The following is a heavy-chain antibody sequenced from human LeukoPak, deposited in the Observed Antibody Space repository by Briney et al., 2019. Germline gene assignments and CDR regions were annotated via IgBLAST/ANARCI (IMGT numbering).Heavy chain of an antibody. CDR1: GGSISSGGYY. V-gene: IGHV4-31*03. D-gene: IGHD3-22*01. Sequence: SETLSLTCTVSGGSISSGGYYWSWIRQHPGKGLEWIGYIYYSGSTYYNPSLKSRVTISVDTSKNQFSLKLSSVTAADTAVYYCARDRHYYDSSGYYTDWFDPWGQGTLVTVSS. CDR3: ARDRHYYDSSGYYTDWFDP. J-gene: IGHJ5*02. CDR2: IYYSGST.